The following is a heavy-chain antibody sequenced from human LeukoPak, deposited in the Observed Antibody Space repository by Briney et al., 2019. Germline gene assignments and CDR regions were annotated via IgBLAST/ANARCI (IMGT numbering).Heavy chain of an antibody. CDR3: ARETYYYDSSGYPYFDY. Sequence: SETLSLTCTVSGGSISSSSYYWGWIRPPPGKGLEWIGSIYYSGSTYYNPSLNSRVTISVDTSKNQLPLKLSSVTAADTAVYYCARETYYYDSSGYPYFDYWGQGTLVTVSS. V-gene: IGHV4-39*02. J-gene: IGHJ4*02. CDR2: IYYSGST. D-gene: IGHD3-22*01. CDR1: GGSISSSSYY.